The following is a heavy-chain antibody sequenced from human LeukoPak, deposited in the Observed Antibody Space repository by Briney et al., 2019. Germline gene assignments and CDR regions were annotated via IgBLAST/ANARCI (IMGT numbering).Heavy chain of an antibody. V-gene: IGHV1-69*04. CDR1: GYTFTSYG. CDR2: IIPILGIA. CDR3: ASLRYCTNGVCSPAYYFDY. Sequence: SVKVSCKASGYTFTSYGISWVRQAPGQGLEWMGRIIPILGIANYAQKFQGRVTITADKSTSTAYMELSSLRSEDTAVYYCASLRYCTNGVCSPAYYFDYWGQGTLVTVSS. D-gene: IGHD2-8*01. J-gene: IGHJ4*02.